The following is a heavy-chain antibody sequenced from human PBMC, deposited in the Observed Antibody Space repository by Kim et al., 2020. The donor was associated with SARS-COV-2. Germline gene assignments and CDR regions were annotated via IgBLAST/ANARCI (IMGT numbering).Heavy chain of an antibody. V-gene: IGHV3-20*04. CDR1: GFTFGDYG. CDR2: INWNGGST. CDR3: ARGRKQWLIYYYYYGMDV. J-gene: IGHJ6*02. Sequence: GGSLRLSCAASGFTFGDYGMSWVRQAPGKGLEWVSGINWNGGSTGYADSVKGRFTISRDNAKNSLYLQMNSLRAEDTALYYCARGRKQWLIYYYYYGMDVWGQGTTVTVSS. D-gene: IGHD6-19*01.